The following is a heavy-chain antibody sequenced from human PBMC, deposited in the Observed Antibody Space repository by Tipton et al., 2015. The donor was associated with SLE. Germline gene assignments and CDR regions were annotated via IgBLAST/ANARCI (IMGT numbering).Heavy chain of an antibody. D-gene: IGHD6-6*01. V-gene: IGHV4-59*01. CDR1: GGSIKNYY. CDR3: ARRGGYSTSSWYFDL. J-gene: IGHJ2*01. CDR2: IYNGENT. Sequence: LRLSCTVSGGSIKNYYWTWIRQPPGKGLEWIGYIYNGENTNSNPSLKSRVTISVDTSKNQFSLKLNSVTAADTAVYYCARRGGYSTSSWYFDLWGRGTLVTVSS.